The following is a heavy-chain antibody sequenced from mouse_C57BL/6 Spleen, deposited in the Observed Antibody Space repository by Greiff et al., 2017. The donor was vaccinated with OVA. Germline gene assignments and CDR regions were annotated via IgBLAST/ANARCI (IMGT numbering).Heavy chain of an antibody. V-gene: IGHV2-3*01. CDR1: GFSFTSYG. D-gene: IGHD1-1*01. Sequence: VKLMESGPGLVAPSQSLSITCTVSGFSFTSYGVSWVRQPPGKGLEWLGVIWGDGSTNYHSALISRLSISKDNSKSQVFLKLNSLQTDDTATYYCAKPLGLATVVAYYAMDYWGQGTSVTVSS. CDR2: IWGDGST. CDR3: AKPLGLATVVAYYAMDY. J-gene: IGHJ4*01.